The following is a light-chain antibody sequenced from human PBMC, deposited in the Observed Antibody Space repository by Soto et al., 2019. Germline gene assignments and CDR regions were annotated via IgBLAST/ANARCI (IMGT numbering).Light chain of an antibody. J-gene: IGKJ2*01. V-gene: IGKV3-15*01. CDR1: QSVSSN. CDR2: GAS. CDR3: QQYNNWPLYT. Sequence: EIVMTQSPATLSVSPGERATLSCRASQSVSSNLAWYQQKPGQAPRLLLYGASTRATGSPARFSGSGSGKEFTLTISSLQSEDFAVYYCQQYNNWPLYTFGQGTKLESK.